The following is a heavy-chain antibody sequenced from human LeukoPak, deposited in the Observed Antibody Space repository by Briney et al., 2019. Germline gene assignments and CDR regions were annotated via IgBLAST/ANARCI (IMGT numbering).Heavy chain of an antibody. Sequence: PGGSLRLSCAASGFTFSSYWMSWVRQAPGKGLEWVANIKQDGSEKYYVDSVKGRFTISRDNAKNSLYLQMNSLRAEDTAVYYCARDLRRYFDWFYRGGDAFDIWGQGTMVTVSS. CDR2: IKQDGSEK. CDR1: GFTFSSYW. D-gene: IGHD3-9*01. J-gene: IGHJ3*02. V-gene: IGHV3-7*01. CDR3: ARDLRRYFDWFYRGGDAFDI.